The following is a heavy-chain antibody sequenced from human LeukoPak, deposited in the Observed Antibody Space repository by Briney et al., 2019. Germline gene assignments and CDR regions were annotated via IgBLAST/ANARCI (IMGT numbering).Heavy chain of an antibody. Sequence: GGSLRLSCAASGFTFSSYGMHWVRQAPGKRLEWVAFIRYDGSNKYYADSVKGRFTISRDNSKNTLYLQMNSLRAEDTAVYYCAKAEYSSSRGSFGYWGQGTLVTVSS. D-gene: IGHD6-13*01. V-gene: IGHV3-30*02. CDR3: AKAEYSSSRGSFGY. CDR1: GFTFSSYG. CDR2: IRYDGSNK. J-gene: IGHJ4*02.